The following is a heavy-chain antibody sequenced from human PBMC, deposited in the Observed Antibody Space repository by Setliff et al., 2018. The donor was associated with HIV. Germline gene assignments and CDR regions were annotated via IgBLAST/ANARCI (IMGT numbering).Heavy chain of an antibody. CDR1: GASISSHNYY. V-gene: IGHV4-39*01. Sequence: KPSETLSLTCTVSGASISSHNYYWGWIRQSPGKGLDWIASIRSSGDTYYNPSLQSRVIISVDTSNNQISLKLTSVTAADTAVYYCTIPASSLAPNWGRGTQVTVSS. CDR2: IRSSGDT. J-gene: IGHJ4*02. CDR3: TIPASSLAPN.